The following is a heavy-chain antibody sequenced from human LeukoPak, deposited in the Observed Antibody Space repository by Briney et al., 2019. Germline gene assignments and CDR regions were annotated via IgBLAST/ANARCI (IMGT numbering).Heavy chain of an antibody. D-gene: IGHD5-12*01. J-gene: IGHJ3*02. V-gene: IGHV1-69*13. Sequence: SVKVSCKASGGTFSSYATNWVRPAPGQGLEWMGWIIPIFGTANYAQTFQGRVSTTADESTRTAYMELSSLRCEETSVYYCARGGIVATIFAFDISGEGKMVSVSS. CDR1: GGTFSSYA. CDR3: ARGGIVATIFAFDI. CDR2: IIPIFGTA.